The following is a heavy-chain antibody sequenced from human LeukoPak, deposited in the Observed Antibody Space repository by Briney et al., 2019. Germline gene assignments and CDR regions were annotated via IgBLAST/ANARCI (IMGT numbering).Heavy chain of an antibody. CDR1: GYSFTSYW. J-gene: IGHJ5*01. CDR3: ARSDYSSGWYSWFDS. D-gene: IGHD6-19*01. V-gene: IGHV5-51*01. CDR2: IYPGDSDT. Sequence: GESLKISCKGSGYSFTSYWIGWVRQMPGKGLEWMGIIYPGDSDTRYSPSFQGQVTISADKSISTAYLQWSSLKASDTAMYYCARSDYSSGWYSWFDSWGQGTLVTVSS.